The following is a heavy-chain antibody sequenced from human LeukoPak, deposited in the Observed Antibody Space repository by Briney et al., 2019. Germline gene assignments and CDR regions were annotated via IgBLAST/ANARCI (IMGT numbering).Heavy chain of an antibody. CDR2: IYSGGST. D-gene: IGHD4-17*01. Sequence: GGSLRLSCAASGFTVSSNYMSWVRQAPGKGLEWVSVIYSGGSTYYADSVKGRFTISRDNSKNTLYLQMNSLRAEDTAVYYCARETGSAVGSTDFDYWGQGTLVTVSS. J-gene: IGHJ4*02. CDR1: GFTVSSNY. CDR3: ARETGSAVGSTDFDY. V-gene: IGHV3-53*01.